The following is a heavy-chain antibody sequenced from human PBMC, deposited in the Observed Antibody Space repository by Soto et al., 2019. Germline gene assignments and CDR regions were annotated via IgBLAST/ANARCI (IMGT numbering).Heavy chain of an antibody. J-gene: IGHJ4*02. CDR2: IKSKTDGGTT. Sequence: GGSLRLSCAASGFTFSNAWMSWVRQAPGKGLEWVGRIKSKTDGGTTDYAAPVKGRFTISRDDSKNTLYLQMNSLKTEDTAVYYCTTGTYYYDSSGSLRHDYWGQGTQVTVSS. V-gene: IGHV3-15*01. D-gene: IGHD3-22*01. CDR3: TTGTYYYDSSGSLRHDY. CDR1: GFTFSNAW.